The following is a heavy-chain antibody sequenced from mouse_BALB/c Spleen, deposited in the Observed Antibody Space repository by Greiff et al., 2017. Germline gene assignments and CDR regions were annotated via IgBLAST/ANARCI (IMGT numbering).Heavy chain of an antibody. Sequence: EVQLVESGGGLVKPGGSLKLSCAASGFTFSSYAMSWVRQSPEKRLEWVAEISSGGSYTYYPDTVTGRFTISRDNAKNTLYLEMSSLRSEDTAMYYCARNTYYGSVAYWGQGTLVTVSA. V-gene: IGHV5-9-4*01. J-gene: IGHJ3*01. CDR2: ISSGGSYT. CDR1: GFTFSSYA. D-gene: IGHD1-1*01. CDR3: ARNTYYGSVAY.